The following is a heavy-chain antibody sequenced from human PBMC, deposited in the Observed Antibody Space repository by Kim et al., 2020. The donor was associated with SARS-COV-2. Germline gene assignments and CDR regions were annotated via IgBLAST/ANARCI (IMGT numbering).Heavy chain of an antibody. J-gene: IGHJ3*02. CDR1: GFTFDDYG. CDR3: ARDLRCSSTSCFDAFDI. D-gene: IGHD2-2*01. V-gene: IGHV3-20*01. Sequence: GGSLRLSCAASGFTFDDYGMSWVRQAPGKGLEWVSGINWNGGSTGYADSVKGRFTISRDNAKNSLYLQMNSLRAEDTALYHCARDLRCSSTSCFDAFDIWGQGTMVTVSS. CDR2: INWNGGST.